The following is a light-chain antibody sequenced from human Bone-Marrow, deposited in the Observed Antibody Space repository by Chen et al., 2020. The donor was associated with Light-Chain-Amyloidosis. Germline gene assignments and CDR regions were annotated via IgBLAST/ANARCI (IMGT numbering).Light chain of an antibody. J-gene: IGLJ3*02. Sequence: SYVLTQPSSVSVAPGQTATIACGGNNIGSTSVHWYQQTPGQAPLLVVYYDSDRPSGIPERLSGSNAGNTATLTIGRVEAGDEADYYCQVWDRSSDRPVFGGGTKLTVL. CDR3: QVWDRSSDRPV. V-gene: IGLV3-21*02. CDR2: YDS. CDR1: NIGSTS.